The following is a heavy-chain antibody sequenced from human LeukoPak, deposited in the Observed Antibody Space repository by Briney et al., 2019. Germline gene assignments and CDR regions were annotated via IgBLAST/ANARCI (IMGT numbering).Heavy chain of an antibody. V-gene: IGHV4-4*07. CDR1: GGSISSYY. J-gene: IGHJ3*02. CDR2: IYTSGST. CDR3: ARDYGDYERNDAFDI. Sequence: PSETLSLTCTVSGGSISSYYWSRIRQPAGKGLEWIGRIYTSGSTNYNPSLKSRVTMSVDTSKNQFSLKLSSVTAADTAVYYCARDYGDYERNDAFDIWGQGTMVTVSS. D-gene: IGHD4-17*01.